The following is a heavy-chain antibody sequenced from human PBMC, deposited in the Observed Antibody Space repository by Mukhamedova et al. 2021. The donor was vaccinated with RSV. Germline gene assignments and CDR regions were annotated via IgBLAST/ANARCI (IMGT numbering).Heavy chain of an antibody. CDR3: ARDATVATSH. V-gene: IGHV3-21*01. Sequence: YTMNWVRQAPGKGLEWVSSISGGSNYIYYADSVKGRFTISRDNAKNSLYLQMNSLRAEETAVYYCARDATVATSHWGQGTLVTVS. CDR1: YT. D-gene: IGHD2-21*02. J-gene: IGHJ4*02. CDR2: ISGGSNYI.